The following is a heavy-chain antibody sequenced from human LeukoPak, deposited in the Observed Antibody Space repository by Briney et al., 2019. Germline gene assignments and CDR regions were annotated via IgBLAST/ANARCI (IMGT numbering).Heavy chain of an antibody. CDR2: TYYRSKWYN. V-gene: IGHV6-1*01. CDR1: GDSVSSNSAA. CDR3: ARGGGGYRGETNWFDP. J-gene: IGHJ5*02. D-gene: IGHD3-16*01. Sequence: SQTLSLTCAISGDSVSSNSAAWNWIRQSPSRGLEWLGRTYYRSKWYNDYAVSVKSRITINPDTSKNQFSLQLNSVTPEDTAAYYCARGGGGYRGETNWFDPWGQGTLVTVSS.